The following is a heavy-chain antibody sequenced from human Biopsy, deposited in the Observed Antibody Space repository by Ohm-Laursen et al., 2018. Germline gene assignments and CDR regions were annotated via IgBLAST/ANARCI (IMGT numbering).Heavy chain of an antibody. CDR2: ISHSGNT. CDR3: ARIIVRSSSSSNYFDH. V-gene: IGHV4-38-2*01. J-gene: IGHJ4*02. D-gene: IGHD2-2*01. CDR1: GFSISSGHY. Sequence: SDTLSLTCPVFGFSISSGHYWAWIRQPPGKGLEWIGTISHSGNTYYNPSLKTRVTMSLDTSKNQFSLRLSSVTAVDTAIYYCARIIVRSSSSSNYFDHWGQGTLVTVSS.